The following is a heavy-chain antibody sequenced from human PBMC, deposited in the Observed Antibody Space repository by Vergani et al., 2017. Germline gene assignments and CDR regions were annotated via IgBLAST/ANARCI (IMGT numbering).Heavy chain of an antibody. CDR3: AIRFGGPREIYDYVWGSYRPPREYYFDY. Sequence: QITLKESGPTLVKPTQTLTLTCTFSGFSLSTSGVVVGWIRQPPGKALEWLALIYWDDDKRYSPSLKSRLTITKDTSKNQVVLPMTNMDPVDTAKYYCAIRFGGPREIYDYVWGSYRPPREYYFDYWGQGTLVTVSS. D-gene: IGHD3-16*02. CDR1: GFSLSTSGVV. J-gene: IGHJ4*02. CDR2: IYWDDDK. V-gene: IGHV2-5*02.